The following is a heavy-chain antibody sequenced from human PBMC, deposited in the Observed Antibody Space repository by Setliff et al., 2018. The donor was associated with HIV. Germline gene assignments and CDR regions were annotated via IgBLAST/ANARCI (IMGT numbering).Heavy chain of an antibody. Sequence: GESLKISCKGSGYSFTTYWIGWVRQMPEKGLEWMGIIYPGDSGTRYSPSFEGQVTISADKPISTAYLQWRSLKASDTAMYYCARHAGPRNFWSGYSSGVDVWGKGTTVTVSS. CDR3: ARHAGPRNFWSGYSSGVDV. CDR1: GYSFTTYW. CDR2: IYPGDSGT. J-gene: IGHJ6*04. D-gene: IGHD3-3*01. V-gene: IGHV5-51*01.